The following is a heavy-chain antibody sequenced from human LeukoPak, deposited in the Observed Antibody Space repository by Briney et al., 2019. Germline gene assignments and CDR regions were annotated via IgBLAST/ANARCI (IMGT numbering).Heavy chain of an antibody. Sequence: GGSLRLSCAASGFTFSRYAMHWVRQAPGKGLEWVAVISHDGSNKYYADSVKGRFTISRDNSKNTLYPQMNSLRAEDTAVYYCARDWSTYYGFYDAFDIWGQGTMVTVSS. J-gene: IGHJ3*02. CDR2: ISHDGSNK. CDR3: ARDWSTYYGFYDAFDI. CDR1: GFTFSRYA. D-gene: IGHD2/OR15-2a*01. V-gene: IGHV3-30*04.